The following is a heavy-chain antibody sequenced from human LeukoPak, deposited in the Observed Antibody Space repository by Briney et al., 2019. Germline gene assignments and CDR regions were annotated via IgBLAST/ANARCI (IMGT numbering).Heavy chain of an antibody. CDR1: GGSISSGSYY. D-gene: IGHD3-22*01. V-gene: IGHV4-61*02. Sequence: SQTLSLTCTVSGGSISSGSYYWSWIRQPAGKRLEWIGRIYTSGSTHYHPSLKSRATISVDTSKNQFSLRLSSVTAADTAVYYCARDTVVISHDAFDIWGRGTMVTVSS. CDR3: ARDTVVISHDAFDI. CDR2: IYTSGST. J-gene: IGHJ3*02.